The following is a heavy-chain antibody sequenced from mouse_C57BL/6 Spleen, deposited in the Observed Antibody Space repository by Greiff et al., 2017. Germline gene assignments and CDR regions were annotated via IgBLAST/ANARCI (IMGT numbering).Heavy chain of an antibody. Sequence: QVQLQQSGPELVKPGASVTISCKASGYAFSSSWMNWVKQRPGKGLEWIGRIYPGDGDTNYNVKFKGKATLTADKSSSTAYMQLSSLTSEDSAFYFCAKGVNWDVFAYWGQGTLVTVSA. V-gene: IGHV1-82*01. J-gene: IGHJ3*01. D-gene: IGHD4-1*01. CDR3: AKGVNWDVFAY. CDR2: IYPGDGDT. CDR1: GYAFSSSW.